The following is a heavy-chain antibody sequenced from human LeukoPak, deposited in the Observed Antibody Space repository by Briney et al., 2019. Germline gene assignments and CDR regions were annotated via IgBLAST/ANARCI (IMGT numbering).Heavy chain of an antibody. Sequence: GGSLRLSCAASGFTFSSYAMSWVRQAPGKGLEGVSAISGSGGSAYYADSVKGRFTISRENAKNTLYLQMNSLRAEDTAVYYCAKDGSGGKYSYGLQYYFDYWGQGTLVTVSS. J-gene: IGHJ4*02. D-gene: IGHD5-18*01. CDR3: AKDGSGGKYSYGLQYYFDY. CDR2: ISGSGGSA. V-gene: IGHV3-23*01. CDR1: GFTFSSYA.